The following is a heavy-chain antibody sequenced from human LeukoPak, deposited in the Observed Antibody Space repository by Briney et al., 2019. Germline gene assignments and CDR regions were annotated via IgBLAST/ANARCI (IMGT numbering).Heavy chain of an antibody. J-gene: IGHJ4*02. CDR2: ISGSGGST. V-gene: IGHV3-23*01. Sequence: GGSLRLSCAASRFTFSSYAMSWVRQAPGKGLEWVSAISGSGGSTYYADSVKGRFTISRDNSKNTLYLQMNSLRAEDTAVYYCASTGARYYYDSSGYYSFDYWGQGTLVTVSS. D-gene: IGHD3-22*01. CDR1: RFTFSSYA. CDR3: ASTGARYYYDSSGYYSFDY.